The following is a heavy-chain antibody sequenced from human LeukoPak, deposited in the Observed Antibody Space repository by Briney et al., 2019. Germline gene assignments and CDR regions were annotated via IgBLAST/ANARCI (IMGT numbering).Heavy chain of an antibody. CDR1: GFTFSNYA. V-gene: IGHV3-30*04. D-gene: IGHD2/OR15-2a*01. J-gene: IGHJ1*01. Sequence: GGSLRLSCAASGFTFSNYAMHWVRQAPGKGLEWVAIISYDESNKYYADSVKDRFTISRDNSKNTLYLQMNSLRAEDTAVYYCASIGEKYLQTDHYFHHWGRGTLVTVSS. CDR3: ASIGEKYLQTDHYFHH. CDR2: ISYDESNK.